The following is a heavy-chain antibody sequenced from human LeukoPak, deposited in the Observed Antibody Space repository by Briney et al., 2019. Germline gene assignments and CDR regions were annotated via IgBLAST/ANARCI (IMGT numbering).Heavy chain of an antibody. CDR2: IYYSGST. Sequence: SETLSLTCTVSGGSISSYYWSWIRQPPGKGLEWIGYIYYSGSTNYNPSLKSQVTISVDTSKNQFSLKLSSVTAADTAVYYCARAKKWDHFDYWGQGTLVTVSS. J-gene: IGHJ4*02. D-gene: IGHD1-26*01. CDR3: ARAKKWDHFDY. V-gene: IGHV4-59*01. CDR1: GGSISSYY.